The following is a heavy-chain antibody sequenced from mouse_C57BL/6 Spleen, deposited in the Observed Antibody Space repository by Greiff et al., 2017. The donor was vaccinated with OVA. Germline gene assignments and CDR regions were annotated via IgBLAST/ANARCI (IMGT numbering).Heavy chain of an antibody. V-gene: IGHV5-17*01. CDR1: GFTFSDYG. Sequence: EVHLVESGGGLVKPGGSLKLSCAASGFTFSDYGMHWVRQAPEKGLEWVAYISSGSSTIYYADTVKGRFTISSDNAKNTLFLQMTSLRSEDTAMYYCARRAYYGSRGYAMDYWGQGTSVTVSS. CDR2: ISSGSSTI. CDR3: ARRAYYGSRGYAMDY. D-gene: IGHD1-1*01. J-gene: IGHJ4*01.